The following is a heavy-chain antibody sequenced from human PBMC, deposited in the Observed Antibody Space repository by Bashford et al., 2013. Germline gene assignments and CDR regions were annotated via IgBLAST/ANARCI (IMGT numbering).Heavy chain of an antibody. J-gene: IGHJ4*02. Sequence: SVKVSCKASGGTFSSYAISWVRQAPGQGLEWMGGIIPIFGTANYAQKFQGRVTITADESTSTAYMELSSVTAADTAVYYCARQPRIVGATEGHFDYWGQGTLVTVSS. CDR3: ARQPRIVGATEGHFDY. V-gene: IGHV1-69*13. CDR2: IIPIFGTA. D-gene: IGHD1-26*01. CDR1: GGTFSSYA.